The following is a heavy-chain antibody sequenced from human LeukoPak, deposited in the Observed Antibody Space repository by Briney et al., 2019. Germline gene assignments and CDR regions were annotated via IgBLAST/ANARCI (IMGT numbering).Heavy chain of an antibody. J-gene: IGHJ4*02. CDR2: INPSGGST. Sequence: GASVKVSCKASGYTFTSYYMHWVRQAPGQGLEWMGIINPSGGSTSYAQKFQGRVTMTRDMSTSTAYMELSSLRSEDSAVYYCGSDCALDSSGYPYYFDYWGQGTLVTVSS. CDR1: GYTFTSYY. CDR3: GSDCALDSSGYPYYFDY. D-gene: IGHD3-22*01. V-gene: IGHV1-46*01.